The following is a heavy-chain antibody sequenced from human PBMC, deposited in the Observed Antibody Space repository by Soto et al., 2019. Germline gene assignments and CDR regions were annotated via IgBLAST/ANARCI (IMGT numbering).Heavy chain of an antibody. CDR2: INPKSGAT. CDR1: GYTFIGYH. Sequence: ASVKVSCKASGYTFIGYHMHWVRQAPGQGLEWMGWINPKSGATNLAQKFQGRVTMTRDTSISTAYMELTRLTSDDTAVYYCASPPPAYSSGVLASWGQGTQVTVSS. J-gene: IGHJ5*02. D-gene: IGHD6-19*01. V-gene: IGHV1-2*02. CDR3: ASPPPAYSSGVLAS.